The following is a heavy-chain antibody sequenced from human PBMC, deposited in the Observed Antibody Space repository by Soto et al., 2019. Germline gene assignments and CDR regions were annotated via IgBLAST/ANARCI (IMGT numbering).Heavy chain of an antibody. CDR1: GGSISSSSYY. CDR3: ARHPRAVAGSRAP. Sequence: QLQLQESGPGLVKPSETLSLTCTVSGGSISSSSYYWGWIRQPPGKGLEWIGSIYYSGSTYYNPSLKSRVTISVDTSKNQFSLKLSSVTAADTAVYYCARHPRAVAGSRAPWGQGTLVTVSS. J-gene: IGHJ5*02. CDR2: IYYSGST. D-gene: IGHD6-19*01. V-gene: IGHV4-39*01.